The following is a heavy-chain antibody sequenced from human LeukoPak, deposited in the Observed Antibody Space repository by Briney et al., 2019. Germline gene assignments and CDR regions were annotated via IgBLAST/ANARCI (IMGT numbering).Heavy chain of an antibody. J-gene: IGHJ5*02. V-gene: IGHV3-23*01. D-gene: IGHD2-15*01. CDR2: ISGSGGST. Sequence: GGSLRLSCAASGFTFSSYAMSWVRQAPGKGLEWVSAISGSGGSTYYADSVKGRFTISRDNSKNTLYLQMNSLRAEDTAVYYCAKDLGVVVAATPEFDPWGQGTLVTVSS. CDR3: AKDLGVVVAATPEFDP. CDR1: GFTFSSYA.